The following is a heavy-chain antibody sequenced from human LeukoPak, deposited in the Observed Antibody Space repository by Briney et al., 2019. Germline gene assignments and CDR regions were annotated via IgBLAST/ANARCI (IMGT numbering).Heavy chain of an antibody. Sequence: GGSLRLSCATSGFTFSPYWMSWVRQAPGKGLEWVANINPDGSETYYLDSVKGRFTISRDNAKNSLYLQMNSLRAEDTAVYYCARDWRDYYDSSGIDYWGQGTLVTVSS. V-gene: IGHV3-7*03. CDR2: INPDGSET. CDR1: GFTFSPYW. D-gene: IGHD3-22*01. J-gene: IGHJ4*02. CDR3: ARDWRDYYDSSGIDY.